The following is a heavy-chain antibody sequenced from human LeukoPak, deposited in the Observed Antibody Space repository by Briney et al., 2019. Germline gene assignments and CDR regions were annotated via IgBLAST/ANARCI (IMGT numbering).Heavy chain of an antibody. CDR2: ISNDGSNK. CDR1: GFTFSSYG. Sequence: PGRSLRLPCAASGFTFSSYGMQWFRQAPDKGLEWVAAISNDGSNKYYADSVKGRFTMSRDNSKNTLYLQMNSLRAEDTAVYYCAKVDIVATIDAGRLVDYWGQGTLVTVSS. CDR3: AKVDIVATIDAGRLVDY. J-gene: IGHJ4*02. V-gene: IGHV3-30*18. D-gene: IGHD5-12*01.